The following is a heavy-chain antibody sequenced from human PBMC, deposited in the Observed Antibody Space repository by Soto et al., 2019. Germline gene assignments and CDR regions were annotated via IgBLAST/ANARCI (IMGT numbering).Heavy chain of an antibody. CDR3: AKALIAAAGTGSYFDY. CDR1: GFTFSSYG. J-gene: IGHJ4*02. CDR2: ISYDGSNK. Sequence: QVQLVESVGGVVQPGRSLRLSCAASGFTFSSYGMYWVRQAPGKGLEWVAVISYDGSNKYYADSVKGRFTISRDNSKNTLYLQMNSLRAEDTAVYYCAKALIAAAGTGSYFDYWGQGTLVTVSS. V-gene: IGHV3-30*18. D-gene: IGHD6-13*01.